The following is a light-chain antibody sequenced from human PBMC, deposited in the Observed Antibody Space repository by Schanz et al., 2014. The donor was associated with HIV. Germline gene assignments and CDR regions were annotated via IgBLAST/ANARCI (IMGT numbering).Light chain of an antibody. CDR2: DVS. CDR1: SGDVGRYDY. CDR3: SSYTTSGSLV. J-gene: IGLJ3*02. V-gene: IGLV2-14*03. Sequence: QSALTQPASVSGSLGQSITISCTGTSGDVGRYDYVSWYQQHPGQAPKLLIYDVSNRPSGASNRFSGSKSGNTASLTISGLQAEDEADYYCSSYTTSGSLVFGGGTKLTVL.